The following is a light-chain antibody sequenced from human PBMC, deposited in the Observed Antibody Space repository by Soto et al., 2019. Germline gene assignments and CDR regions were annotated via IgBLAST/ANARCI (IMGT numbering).Light chain of an antibody. CDR2: AAS. CDR3: QQYGRSPRLT. J-gene: IGKJ4*01. Sequence: IVLTQSPGTLSLSPRERATLSCRASQSVSSNYLAWYQQKAGQAPRRLIYAASSRATVIPDRFSGGGSGTDFTVTSCRLEPEDFAVYYCQQYGRSPRLTFGGGTEVEIK. V-gene: IGKV3-20*01. CDR1: QSVSSNY.